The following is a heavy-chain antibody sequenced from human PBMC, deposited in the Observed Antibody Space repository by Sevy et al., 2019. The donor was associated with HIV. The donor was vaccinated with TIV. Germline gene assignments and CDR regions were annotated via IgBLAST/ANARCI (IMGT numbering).Heavy chain of an antibody. V-gene: IGHV3-49*03. J-gene: IGHJ6*02. Sequence: GGSLRLSCRASGFNVGDYVMNWFRQAPGKGLDWVGFIRSKAYGDTREYAASVKGRVTISREDSKGIAYLQMHRLKTEDTGRYYCTRVMCYHDSGSYYGMDVWGQGTTVTVSS. CDR2: IRSKAYGDTR. CDR3: TRVMCYHDSGSYYGMDV. CDR1: GFNVGDYV. D-gene: IGHD3-10*01.